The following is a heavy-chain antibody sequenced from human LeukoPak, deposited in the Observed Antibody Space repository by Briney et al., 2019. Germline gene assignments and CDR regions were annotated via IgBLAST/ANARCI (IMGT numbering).Heavy chain of an antibody. CDR1: GVSLSSING. Sequence: SETLSHTCSLCGVSLSSINGLGRLPPPPGAGVEWVGEIYHSGSTNYNPSLKSRVTISVDTSKNQFSLKLSSVTAADTAVYYCAREQAVRGVGPEAGWGQGTLVTVSS. CDR3: AREQAVRGVGPEAG. J-gene: IGHJ4*02. CDR2: IYHSGST. D-gene: IGHD3-10*01. V-gene: IGHV4-4*02.